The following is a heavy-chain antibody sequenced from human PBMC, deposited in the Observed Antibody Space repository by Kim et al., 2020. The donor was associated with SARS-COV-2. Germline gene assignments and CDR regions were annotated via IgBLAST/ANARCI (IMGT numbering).Heavy chain of an antibody. CDR1: GGSISSSSYY. CDR3: ASQGAGYSSTWYRLDY. CDR2: IYYSGST. Sequence: SETLSLTCTVSGGSISSSSYYWGWLRQPPGKGLEWIGSIYYSGSTYYNPSLKSRVTISVDTPKNQFSLKLSSVTAEETAVYYCASQGAGYSSTWYRLDYWGQGTLVTVSS. V-gene: IGHV4-39*01. J-gene: IGHJ4*02. D-gene: IGHD6-13*01.